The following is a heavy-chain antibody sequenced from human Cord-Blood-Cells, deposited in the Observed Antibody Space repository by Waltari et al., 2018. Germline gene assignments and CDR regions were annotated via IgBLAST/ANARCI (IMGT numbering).Heavy chain of an antibody. Sequence: EVQLVESGGGLVQPGGSLRLSCAASGFTFSSYWMSWVRQAPGKGLGWVGNIKQDGSEKYNVDSVKGRFTISRDNAKNYLYLQMNSLRAEDTAVYYCARDRLRFAFDIWGQGTMVTVSS. D-gene: IGHD3-10*01. CDR3: ARDRLRFAFDI. CDR2: IKQDGSEK. V-gene: IGHV3-7*01. CDR1: GFTFSSYW. J-gene: IGHJ3*02.